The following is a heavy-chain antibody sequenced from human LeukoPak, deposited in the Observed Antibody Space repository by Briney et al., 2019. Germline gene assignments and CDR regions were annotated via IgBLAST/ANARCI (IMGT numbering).Heavy chain of an antibody. J-gene: IGHJ4*02. Sequence: GESLMISCKCSGYRFTSYWIGWVRPMPGEGLEWKGIIYPGDSDTRYSPSFQSQVTISADKSISTAYLQWSSLKASDTAMYYCARSIVTWTSIQQGFDYWGQGTLVTVSS. D-gene: IGHD2/OR15-2a*01. CDR3: ARSIVTWTSIQQGFDY. CDR1: GYRFTSYW. CDR2: IYPGDSDT. V-gene: IGHV5-51*01.